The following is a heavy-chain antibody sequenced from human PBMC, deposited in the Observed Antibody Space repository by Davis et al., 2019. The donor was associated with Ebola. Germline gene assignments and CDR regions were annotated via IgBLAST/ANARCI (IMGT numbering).Heavy chain of an antibody. J-gene: IGHJ4*02. D-gene: IGHD4-23*01. CDR3: AREGGVYGGIGHYFDY. CDR2: ISGSGSSI. Sequence: PGGSLRLSCAASGFTFSSYAMSWVRQAPRKGLEWVSSISGSGSSIYYADSVKGRFTISRDNAKNSLYLQMNSLRAEDTAVYYCAREGGVYGGIGHYFDYWGQGTLVTVSS. CDR1: GFTFSSYA. V-gene: IGHV3-21*04.